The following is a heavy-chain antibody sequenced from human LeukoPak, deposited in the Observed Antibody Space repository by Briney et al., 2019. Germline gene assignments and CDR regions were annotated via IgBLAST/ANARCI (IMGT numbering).Heavy chain of an antibody. J-gene: IGHJ4*02. V-gene: IGHV3-23*01. CDR2: ISGSGHTT. Sequence: PGGSLRLSCAASGFTFTSSAMSWVRQAPGKGLEWVSVISGSGHTTYYADSVKGRFTISRDNSKNTLYLQMNSLRAEDTAVYYCVKNGGYYGSGSPDYWGQGTLVTVSS. D-gene: IGHD3-10*01. CDR3: VKNGGYYGSGSPDY. CDR1: GFTFTSSA.